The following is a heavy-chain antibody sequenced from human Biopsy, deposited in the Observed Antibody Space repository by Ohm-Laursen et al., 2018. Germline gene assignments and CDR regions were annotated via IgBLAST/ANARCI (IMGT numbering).Heavy chain of an antibody. CDR2: FYSSGTT. CDR3: ARAPADQYAARNYYSSHAFDM. D-gene: IGHD3-10*01. J-gene: IGHJ3*02. Sequence: PSETLSLTCTVSDASASSGRYYWTWIRQPPRKPLEWIGNFYSSGTTRYNPSLESRLPISMDTSKNEVSLRLTSITAADTAVYFCARAPADQYAARNYYSSHAFDMWGQGTKVTVSS. V-gene: IGHV4-61*01. CDR1: DASASSGRYY.